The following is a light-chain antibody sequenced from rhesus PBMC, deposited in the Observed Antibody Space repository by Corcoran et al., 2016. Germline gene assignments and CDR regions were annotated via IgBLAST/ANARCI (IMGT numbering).Light chain of an antibody. V-gene: IGLV2-32*01. CDR2: EVS. CDR3: CSYAGSYTYI. J-gene: IGLJ1*01. Sequence: QAALTQPRSVSGSPGQSVTLSCTGTSSDIGGYNYVSWYQQHPGTAPKLMIYEVSKRPSGVSDRLSGSKYGNTASLTIAGLQAEDEADYYCCSYAGSYTYIFGAWTRLTVL. CDR1: SSDIGGYNY.